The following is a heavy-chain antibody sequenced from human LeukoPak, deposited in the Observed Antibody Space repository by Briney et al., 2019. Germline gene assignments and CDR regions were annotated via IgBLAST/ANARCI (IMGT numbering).Heavy chain of an antibody. CDR2: IYYSGST. Sequence: SETLSLTCTVSGGSISSGGYYWSWVRQHRGKGLEWIGYIYYSGSTYYNPSLKSRVTISVDTSKNQFSLKLSSVTAADTAVYYCARASDGSGSYNYFDYWGQGTLVTVSS. D-gene: IGHD3-10*01. CDR3: ARASDGSGSYNYFDY. CDR1: GGSISSGGYY. V-gene: IGHV4-31*03. J-gene: IGHJ4*02.